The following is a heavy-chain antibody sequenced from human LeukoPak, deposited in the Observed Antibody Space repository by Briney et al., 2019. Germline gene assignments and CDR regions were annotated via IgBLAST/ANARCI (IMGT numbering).Heavy chain of an antibody. Sequence: PGGSLRLSCAASGFTFSSYSMNWVRQAPGKGLEWVSSISSSSSYIYYADSVKGRFTISRDNAKNSLYLQMNSLRAEDTAVDYCAREGLDYVWGSYRSFYHWGQGTLVTVSS. CDR1: GFTFSSYS. CDR3: AREGLDYVWGSYRSFYH. J-gene: IGHJ4*02. D-gene: IGHD3-16*02. V-gene: IGHV3-21*01. CDR2: ISSSSSYI.